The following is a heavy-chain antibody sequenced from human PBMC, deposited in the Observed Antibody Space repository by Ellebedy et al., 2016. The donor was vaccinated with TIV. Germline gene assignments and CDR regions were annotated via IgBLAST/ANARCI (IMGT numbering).Heavy chain of an antibody. Sequence: MPSETLSLTCTVSGDSISSRNHYWGWIRQAPGKGLQWIGSIYSSWNTYYNPSLESRVTMSIDTSKNQFSLKLTSVTAADTAGYYWAADRSISWYFYWGQGTLVTVSS. J-gene: IGHJ4*02. V-gene: IGHV4-39*07. CDR1: GDSISSRNHY. CDR3: AADRSISWYFY. D-gene: IGHD2-2*01. CDR2: IYSSWNT.